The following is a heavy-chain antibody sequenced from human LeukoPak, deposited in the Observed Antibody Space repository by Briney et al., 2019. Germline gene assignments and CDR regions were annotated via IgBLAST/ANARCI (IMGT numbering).Heavy chain of an antibody. J-gene: IGHJ5*02. CDR3: ATEASGLNWFDP. V-gene: IGHV1-2*02. D-gene: IGHD3-3*01. Sequence: ASVKVSCKASGYTFIDYYIHWVRQAPGQGLEWMGWINPNSGGTNYAQQFQGRVTMTRDTSITTTYMELSRLTPDDSAVYFCATEASGLNWFDPWGQGTLVTVSS. CDR2: INPNSGGT. CDR1: GYTFIDYY.